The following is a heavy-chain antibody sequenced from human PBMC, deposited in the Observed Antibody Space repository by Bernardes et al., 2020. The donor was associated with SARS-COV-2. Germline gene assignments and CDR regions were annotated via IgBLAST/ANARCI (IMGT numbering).Heavy chain of an antibody. CDR3: AKNNLRSGTYYYAMDV. V-gene: IGHV3-23*01. D-gene: IGHD3-10*02. CDR2: ISGGGLST. Sequence: LRLSCAASGFSFGSYAMSWVRQAPGKGLEWVSAISGGGLSTYHADSVKGRISISRDNSKNTLYLQMNTLRAEDTAIYYCAKNNLRSGTYYYAMDVWGQGTTVTVSS. CDR1: GFSFGSYA. J-gene: IGHJ6*02.